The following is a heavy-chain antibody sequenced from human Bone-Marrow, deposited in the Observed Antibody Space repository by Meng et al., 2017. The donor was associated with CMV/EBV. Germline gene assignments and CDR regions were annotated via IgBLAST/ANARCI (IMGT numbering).Heavy chain of an antibody. Sequence: SETLSLTCTVSGGSISSGGYYWSWIRQHPGKGLEWIGYIYYSGSTYYNPSLKSRVTISVDTSKNQFSLKLSSVTAADTAVYYCASDSSSWYYSDYWGQGTLVTVSS. V-gene: IGHV4-31*03. CDR1: GGSISSGGYY. J-gene: IGHJ4*02. D-gene: IGHD6-13*01. CDR2: IYYSGST. CDR3: ASDSSSWYYSDY.